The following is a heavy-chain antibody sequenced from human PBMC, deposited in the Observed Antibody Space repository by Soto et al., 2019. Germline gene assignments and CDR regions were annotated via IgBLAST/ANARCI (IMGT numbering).Heavy chain of an antibody. CDR1: GGSISSGGYY. Sequence: SETLSLTCTVSGGSISSGGYYWSWIRQHPGKGLEWIGYIYYSGSTYYNPSLKSRVTISVDTSKNQFSLKLSSVTAADTAVYYCARVAVAGTSYNWFDPWGQGTLVTVSS. CDR3: ARVAVAGTSYNWFDP. J-gene: IGHJ5*02. V-gene: IGHV4-31*03. CDR2: IYYSGST. D-gene: IGHD6-19*01.